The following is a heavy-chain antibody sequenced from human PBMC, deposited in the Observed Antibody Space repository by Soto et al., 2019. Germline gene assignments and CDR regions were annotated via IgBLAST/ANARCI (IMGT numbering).Heavy chain of an antibody. J-gene: IGHJ6*02. CDR1: GGIFTNNA. CDR3: ATGGHNDGYNFYHGMDV. Sequence: QVQVVQSGAEVKKPGSSVKVSCKVSGGIFTNNAISWVRQAPGQGLEWLGGVIPLFDTAYYAQIFRGRLRNSADGATTTAYMELSGLTSAETAVYFCATGGHNDGYNFYHGMDVWGQGTTVTVS. CDR2: VIPLFDTA. D-gene: IGHD5-18*01. V-gene: IGHV1-69*01.